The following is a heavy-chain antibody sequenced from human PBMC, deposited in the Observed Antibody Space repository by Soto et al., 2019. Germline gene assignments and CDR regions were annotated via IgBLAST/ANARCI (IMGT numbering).Heavy chain of an antibody. CDR3: ARGSSWNYVGSYYYGMDV. D-gene: IGHD1-7*01. J-gene: IGHJ6*02. V-gene: IGHV1-18*01. Sequence: ASVKVSCKASGYTFTSYGISWVRQAPGQGLEWMGWISAYNGNTNYAQKLQGRVTMTTDTSTSTAYMELRSLRSDDTAVYYCARGSSWNYVGSYYYGMDVWGQGTTVTVSS. CDR2: ISAYNGNT. CDR1: GYTFTSYG.